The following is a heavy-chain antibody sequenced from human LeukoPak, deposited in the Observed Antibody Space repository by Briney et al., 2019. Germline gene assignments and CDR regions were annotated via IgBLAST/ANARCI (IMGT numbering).Heavy chain of an antibody. V-gene: IGHV3-53*01. J-gene: IGHJ3*02. Sequence: GGSLRLSCAVSGSSVSNNYMSWVRQAPGKGLEWVSVLYSGGNTYYADSVKGRFTISRDNSKNTLYLQMDSLRAEDTAVYYCARETDGGAFDIWGQGTMVTVSS. CDR3: ARETDGGAFDI. CDR2: LYSGGNT. CDR1: GSSVSNNY. D-gene: IGHD3-10*01.